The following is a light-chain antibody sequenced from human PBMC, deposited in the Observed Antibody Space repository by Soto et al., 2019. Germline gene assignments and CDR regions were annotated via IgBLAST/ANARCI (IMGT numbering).Light chain of an antibody. V-gene: IGLV1-47*01. Sequence: QSVLTQPPSASGTPGQRVTISCCGSSSNIGSNYVFWYQQLPGTAPKVLMYRNSQRPSGVPDRFSGSKSGTSASLAISGLRSEDEADYYCASWDVSLSGFVVFGGGTKLTVL. CDR3: ASWDVSLSGFVV. J-gene: IGLJ2*01. CDR1: SSNIGSNY. CDR2: RNS.